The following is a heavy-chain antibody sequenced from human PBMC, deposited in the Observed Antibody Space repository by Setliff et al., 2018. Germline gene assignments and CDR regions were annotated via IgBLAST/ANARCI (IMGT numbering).Heavy chain of an antibody. V-gene: IGHV4-59*08. J-gene: IGHJ4*02. D-gene: IGHD3-22*01. Sequence: SETLSLTCTVSGGSISSYYWSWIRQPPGKRLEWIGYVYDSGNTNFNPSLKSRVTISVDTSKNQFSLKLRSVTAADTAVYYCASLPYYYDSSGDPDYWGQGTLVTVSS. CDR2: VYDSGNT. CDR3: ASLPYYYDSSGDPDY. CDR1: GGSISSYY.